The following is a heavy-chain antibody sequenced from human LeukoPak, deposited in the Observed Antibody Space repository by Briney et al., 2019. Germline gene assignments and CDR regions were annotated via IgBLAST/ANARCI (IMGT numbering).Heavy chain of an antibody. CDR1: GFTLSTNF. CDR2: IYAGGDT. D-gene: IGHD6-19*01. J-gene: IGHJ5*02. CDR3: ACTISGWFDL. V-gene: IGHV3-53*01. Sequence: GSLRLSCARSGFTLSTNFSSSVRQAPGKGLEWVSVIYAGGDTYYADSVKGRFTISRDNSKNTLYLQMNSLRAEDTAVYYCACTISGWFDLWGRGTLVTVSS.